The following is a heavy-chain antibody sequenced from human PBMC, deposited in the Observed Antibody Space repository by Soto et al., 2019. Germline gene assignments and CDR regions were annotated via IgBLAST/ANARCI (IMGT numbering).Heavy chain of an antibody. D-gene: IGHD6-6*01. CDR3: ARAPPRAARPRDDAFDI. J-gene: IGHJ3*02. V-gene: IGHV1-46*01. Sequence: QVQLVQSGAEVKKPGASVKVSCKASGYTFTSYYMHWVRQAPGQGLEWMGIINPSGGSTSYAQKFQGRVTMTRDTSTSTVYMELSSLRAEDTAVYYFARAPPRAARPRDDAFDIWGQGTMVTVSS. CDR2: INPSGGST. CDR1: GYTFTSYY.